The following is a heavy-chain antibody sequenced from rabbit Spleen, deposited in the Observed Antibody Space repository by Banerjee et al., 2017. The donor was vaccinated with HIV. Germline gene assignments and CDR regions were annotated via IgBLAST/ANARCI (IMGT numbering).Heavy chain of an antibody. CDR2: IYISSVST. CDR1: GFSFSSSYW. Sequence: QEQLEESGGDLVKPGASLTLTCRASGFSFSSSYWMCWVRQAPGKGLEWIACIYISSVSTWYASWAKGRFTISKTSSTTVTLQMTSLTAADTATYFCARDDPRVGIDFNLWGQGTLVTVS. J-gene: IGHJ4*01. D-gene: IGHD4-2*01. V-gene: IGHV1S45*01. CDR3: ARDDPRVGIDFNL.